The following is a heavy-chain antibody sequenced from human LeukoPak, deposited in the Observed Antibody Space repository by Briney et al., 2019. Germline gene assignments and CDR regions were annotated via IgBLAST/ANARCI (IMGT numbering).Heavy chain of an antibody. CDR3: AKETNGLKL. V-gene: IGHV3-33*06. Sequence: GRSLRLSCAASGFTFSNYGMHWVRQAPGKGLEWVAVIWYDGSDKYYIDSVKGRFTIPRDNSKNTLYLQMNSLSAEDTAVYYCAKETNGLKLWGQGALVTVSS. CDR2: IWYDGSDK. D-gene: IGHD2-8*01. J-gene: IGHJ4*02. CDR1: GFTFSNYG.